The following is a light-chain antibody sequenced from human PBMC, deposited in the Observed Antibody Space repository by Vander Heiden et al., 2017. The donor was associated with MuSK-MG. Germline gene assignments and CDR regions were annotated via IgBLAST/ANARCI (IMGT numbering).Light chain of an antibody. CDR3: SSYTSSSTLGPYV. J-gene: IGLJ1*01. CDR2: DVS. Sequence: QSALTQPASVSGSPGQSLTISCTGTSSDVGGYNYVSWYQQHPGKAPKRMIYDVSNRPSGVSNRFSGSKSGNTASLTISGLQAEDEADDYCSSYTSSSTLGPYVFGTGTKVTVL. V-gene: IGLV2-14*01. CDR1: SSDVGGYNY.